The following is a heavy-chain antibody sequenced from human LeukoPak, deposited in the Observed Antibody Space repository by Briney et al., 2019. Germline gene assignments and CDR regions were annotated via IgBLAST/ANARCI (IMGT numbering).Heavy chain of an antibody. CDR1: GYTFTGYY. Sequence: GASVKVSCKASGYTFTGYYMHWVRQAPGQGLEWMGWINPNSGGTNYAQKFQGRVTMTRDTSISTAYMELGRLRSDDTAVYYCARELELMWPVRLRRSAFDIWGQGTMVTVSS. V-gene: IGHV1-2*02. CDR2: INPNSGGT. D-gene: IGHD6-19*01. CDR3: ARELELMWPVRLRRSAFDI. J-gene: IGHJ3*02.